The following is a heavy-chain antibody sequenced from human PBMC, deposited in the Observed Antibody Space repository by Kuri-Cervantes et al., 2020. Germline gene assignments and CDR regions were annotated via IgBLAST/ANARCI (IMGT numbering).Heavy chain of an antibody. V-gene: IGHV3-23*01. J-gene: IGHJ4*01. Sequence: GESLKISCAASGFTFSSYAMSWVRQAPGKGLEWVSAISGSGGSTYYADSVKGRFTISRDNSKNTLYLQMNSLRAEDTAVYYCAKDTVVVITPNFDYWGQEPWSPSPQ. CDR3: AKDTVVVITPNFDY. CDR1: GFTFSSYA. D-gene: IGHD3-22*01. CDR2: ISGSGGST.